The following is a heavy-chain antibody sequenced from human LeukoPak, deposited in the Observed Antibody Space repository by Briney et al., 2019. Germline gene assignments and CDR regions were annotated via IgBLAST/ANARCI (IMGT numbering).Heavy chain of an antibody. Sequence: GGSLRLSCAASGFTSSRYWMCWVRQAPGKGLEWVANIKQDGSQKYYVDSVKGRFTISRDNTKNSLYLQMNSLRAEDTAVYYCATWGGANWGQGTLVTVSS. V-gene: IGHV3-7*01. CDR3: ATWGGAN. J-gene: IGHJ4*02. CDR1: GFTSSRYW. CDR2: IKQDGSQK. D-gene: IGHD1-26*01.